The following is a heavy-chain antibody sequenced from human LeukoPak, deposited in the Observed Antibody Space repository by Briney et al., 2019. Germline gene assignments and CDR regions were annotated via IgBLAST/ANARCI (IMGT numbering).Heavy chain of an antibody. D-gene: IGHD3-3*01. J-gene: IGHJ4*02. CDR2: INHSGST. CDR3: ARGITIFGVVTSSLFDY. V-gene: IGHV4-34*01. CDR1: GGSFSGYY. Sequence: SETLSLTCAVYGGSFSGYYWSWIRQPPGKGLEWIGEINHSGSTNYNPSLKSRVTISVDTSKNQFSLKLSSVTAADTAVYYCARGITIFGVVTSSLFDYWGQGTLVTVSS.